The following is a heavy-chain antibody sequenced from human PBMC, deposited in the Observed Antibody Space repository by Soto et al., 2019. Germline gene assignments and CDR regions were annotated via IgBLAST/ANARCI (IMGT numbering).Heavy chain of an antibody. J-gene: IGHJ4*02. V-gene: IGHV4-39*07. Sequence: PSETLSLTCTVSGGSISSSSYYWGWIRQPPGKGLEWIGCIYYSGSTYYNPSLKSRVTISVDTSKNQFSLKLSSVTAADTAVYYCARVPRYGGNSYYFDYWGQGTLVTVSS. D-gene: IGHD4-17*01. CDR2: IYYSGST. CDR1: GGSISSSSYY. CDR3: ARVPRYGGNSYYFDY.